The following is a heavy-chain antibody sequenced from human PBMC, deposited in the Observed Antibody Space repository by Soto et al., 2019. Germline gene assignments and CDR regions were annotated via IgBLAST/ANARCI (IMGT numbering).Heavy chain of an antibody. D-gene: IGHD6-13*01. CDR2: ISYDGSNK. J-gene: IGHJ4*02. CDR3: AKEPKSSSWYFDY. V-gene: IGHV3-30*18. Sequence: GGSLRLSCAASGFTFSSYGMHWVRQAPGKGLEWVAVISYDGSNKYYADSVKGRFTISRDNSKNTLYLQMNSLRAEDTAVYYCAKEPKSSSWYFDYWGQGTLVTVSS. CDR1: GFTFSSYG.